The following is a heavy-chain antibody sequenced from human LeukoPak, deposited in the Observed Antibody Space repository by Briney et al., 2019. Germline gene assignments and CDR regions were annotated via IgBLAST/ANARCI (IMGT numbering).Heavy chain of an antibody. CDR1: GYTFTSYG. Sequence: ASVKVSCKASGYTFTSYGISWVRQAPGQGLEWMGGIIPIFGTANYAQKFQGRVTITADESTSTAYMELSSLRSEDTAVYYCASTRSYYDSSGYYYYWGQGTLVTVSS. V-gene: IGHV1-69*13. D-gene: IGHD3-22*01. CDR3: ASTRSYYDSSGYYYY. J-gene: IGHJ4*02. CDR2: IIPIFGTA.